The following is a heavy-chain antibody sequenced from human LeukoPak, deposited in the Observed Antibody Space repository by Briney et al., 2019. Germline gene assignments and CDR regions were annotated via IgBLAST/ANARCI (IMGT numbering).Heavy chain of an antibody. CDR1: GFTFSSYA. CDR2: ISYDGSNK. V-gene: IGHV3-30-3*01. Sequence: GGSLRLSCAASGFTFSSYAMHWVRQAPGKGLEWVAVISYDGSNKCYADSVKGRFTISRDNSKNTLYLQMNSLRAEDTAVYYCAREAAQYYDFWSGYYDPPKYYGMDVWGQGTTVTVSS. J-gene: IGHJ6*02. CDR3: AREAAQYYDFWSGYYDPPKYYGMDV. D-gene: IGHD3-3*01.